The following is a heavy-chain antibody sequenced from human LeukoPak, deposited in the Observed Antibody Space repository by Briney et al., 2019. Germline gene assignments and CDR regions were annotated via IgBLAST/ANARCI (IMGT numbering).Heavy chain of an antibody. Sequence: GESLKISCKGSGYSFTSYWIGWVRQMPGKGLEWMGIIYPDDSDTRYSPSFQGQVTISADKSISTAYLQWSSLKASDTAMYYCASSYYYGSGSYFHYGMDVWGKGTTVTVSS. CDR2: IYPDDSDT. CDR1: GYSFTSYW. D-gene: IGHD3-10*01. V-gene: IGHV5-51*01. J-gene: IGHJ6*04. CDR3: ASSYYYGSGSYFHYGMDV.